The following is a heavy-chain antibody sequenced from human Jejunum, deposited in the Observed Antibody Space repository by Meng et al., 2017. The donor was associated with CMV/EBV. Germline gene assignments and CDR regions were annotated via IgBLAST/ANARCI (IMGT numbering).Heavy chain of an antibody. J-gene: IGHJ4*02. CDR1: GYTFGSYG. V-gene: IGHV1-18*01. CDR3: ASGTPGRSYCDY. D-gene: IGHD2-15*01. Sequence: QAQVVRPGGEVKKPGASVKVSCKGSGYTFGSYGIWWVRPAPGQGLEWMGWFVNYVDTYPAPKFQGRVTMTTDTHTNTAFMELRSLTSDDTAVYYCASGTPGRSYCDYWGQGTLVTVSS. CDR2: FVNYVDT.